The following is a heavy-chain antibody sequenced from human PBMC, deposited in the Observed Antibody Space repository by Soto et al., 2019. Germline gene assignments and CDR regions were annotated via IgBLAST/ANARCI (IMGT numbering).Heavy chain of an antibody. CDR2: IKEDGSDK. J-gene: IGHJ4*02. Sequence: EVQLVESGGDLVQPGGSLRLSCVASGFTFNTYWMSWVRQAPGKGLEWVANIKEDGSDKYYVDSVKGRFTISRDNAKNLLYLQMNSLGAGDTAMYYCARFTRGSSGDHWGQGTLVTVSS. D-gene: IGHD6-25*01. CDR3: ARFTRGSSGDH. CDR1: GFTFNTYW. V-gene: IGHV3-7*01.